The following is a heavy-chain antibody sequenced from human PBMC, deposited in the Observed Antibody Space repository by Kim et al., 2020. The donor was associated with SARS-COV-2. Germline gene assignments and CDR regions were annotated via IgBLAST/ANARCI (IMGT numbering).Heavy chain of an antibody. CDR1: GGTFSSYA. J-gene: IGHJ4*02. CDR2: IIPILGIA. V-gene: IGHV1-69*04. D-gene: IGHD1-26*01. CDR3: ARESAPIVGETSVNY. Sequence: SVKVSCKASGGTFSSYAISWVRQAPGQGLEWMGSIIPILGIANYAQKLQGRVTITADKSTSTAYMELSSLRSEDTAAYYCARESAPIVGETSVNYWGQG.